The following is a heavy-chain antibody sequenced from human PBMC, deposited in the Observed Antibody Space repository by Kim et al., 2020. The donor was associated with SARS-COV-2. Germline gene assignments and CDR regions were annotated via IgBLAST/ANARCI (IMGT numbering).Heavy chain of an antibody. Sequence: KGRITISRDNAKNSLYLQMSSLRAEDTAVYFCARGVVRYFDWHTNYGLDVWGQGTTVTVSS. J-gene: IGHJ6*02. CDR3: ARGVVRYFDWHTNYGLDV. D-gene: IGHD3-9*01. V-gene: IGHV3-11*06.